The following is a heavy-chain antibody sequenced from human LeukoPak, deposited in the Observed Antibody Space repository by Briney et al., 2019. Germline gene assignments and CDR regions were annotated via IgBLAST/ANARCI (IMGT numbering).Heavy chain of an antibody. V-gene: IGHV3-30*04. J-gene: IGHJ4*02. Sequence: PGGSVRLSCVASGFTFTGHSMHWVRQAPGKGLEWVAVVGNDEKTKFYADSLKGRFTVSRDNSKNTVYLQMNSLRDEDTAVYYCAREKQSGGTPFDYWGQGSLVTVSS. D-gene: IGHD1-26*01. CDR1: GFTFTGHS. CDR3: AREKQSGGTPFDY. CDR2: VGNDEKTK.